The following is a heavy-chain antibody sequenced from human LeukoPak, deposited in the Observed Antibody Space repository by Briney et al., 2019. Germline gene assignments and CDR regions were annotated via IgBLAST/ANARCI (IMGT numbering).Heavy chain of an antibody. CDR1: GFTFSSYA. CDR2: ISGSGGST. V-gene: IGHV3-23*01. CDR3: ARETLGYCSSTSCSKPPTWYYFDY. J-gene: IGHJ4*02. D-gene: IGHD2-2*01. Sequence: GGSLRLSCAASGFTFSSYAMSWVRQAPGKGLEWVSAISGSGGSTYYADSVKGRFTISRDNSKNTLYLQMNSLRAEDTAVYYCARETLGYCSSTSCSKPPTWYYFDYWGQGTLVTVSS.